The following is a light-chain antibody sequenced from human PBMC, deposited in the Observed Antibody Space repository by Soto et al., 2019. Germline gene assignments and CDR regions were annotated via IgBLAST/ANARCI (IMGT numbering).Light chain of an antibody. Sequence: RVMTQSTATLSVSPGERATLSCRASHSVSSDLAWYQQKPGQAPRLLIYGASTRAIGFPDRFSGSGSGTDFTLTIIRLEPEDFAVYYCRQYDISPWTFGQGTKVDIK. J-gene: IGKJ1*01. CDR1: HSVSSD. CDR2: GAS. V-gene: IGKV3D-15*01. CDR3: RQYDISPWT.